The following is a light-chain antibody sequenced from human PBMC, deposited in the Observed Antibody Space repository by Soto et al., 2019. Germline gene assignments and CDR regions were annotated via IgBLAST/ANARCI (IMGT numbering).Light chain of an antibody. V-gene: IGLV1-44*01. CDR1: SSNIGSNT. CDR3: ASWDDSLTGPV. J-gene: IGLJ2*01. Sequence: QTVVAQPPSASGTTGQGVTISCSGSSSNIGSNTVNWYQQIPGTAPKLLIYSSDQLPSGVPYRFSGSKSGTSASLAISGLQSDDESDYYCASWDDSLTGPVFGGGTKLTVL. CDR2: SSD.